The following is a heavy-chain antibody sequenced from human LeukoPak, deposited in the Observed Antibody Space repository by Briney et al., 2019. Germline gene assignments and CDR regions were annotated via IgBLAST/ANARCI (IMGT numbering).Heavy chain of an antibody. CDR3: AELGITMIGGV. D-gene: IGHD3-10*02. J-gene: IGHJ6*04. Sequence: GGSLRLSCAASGFTFSSYEMNWVRQAPGKGLEWDSYISSSGSTTYYADSVKGRFTISRDNAKNSLYLQMNSLRAEDTAVYYCAELGITMIGGVWGKGTTVTISS. CDR2: ISSSGSTT. V-gene: IGHV3-48*03. CDR1: GFTFSSYE.